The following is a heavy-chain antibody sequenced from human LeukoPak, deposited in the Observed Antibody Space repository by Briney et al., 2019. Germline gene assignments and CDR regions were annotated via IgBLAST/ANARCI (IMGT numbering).Heavy chain of an antibody. CDR2: IYSGGDT. CDR1: GVTVSNNF. V-gene: IGHV3-66*01. D-gene: IGHD5-24*01. J-gene: IGHJ4*02. CDR3: ARDPPAVAINTYG. Sequence: PGGSLRLSCAASGVTVSNNFVLWVRQAPGKGLEWVSLIYSGGDTHYADSVKGRFTISRDNSKNTLYLQMNNLRAEDTAVYYCARDPPAVAINTYGWGQGTLVTASS.